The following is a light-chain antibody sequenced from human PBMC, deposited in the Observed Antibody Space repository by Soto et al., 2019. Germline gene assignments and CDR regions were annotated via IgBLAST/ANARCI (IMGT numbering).Light chain of an antibody. Sequence: DIVLTQSPDSLAVSLGERATINCKSSQSVLYSFNSRNCLAWYQQRPGQPPKLLIYWASTRQSGVPDRFSGSGSDTDFTLTISSLQAEDVAVYYCQQYSTTPHTFGQGTKLEIK. J-gene: IGKJ2*01. CDR1: QSVLYSFNSRNC. CDR2: WAS. V-gene: IGKV4-1*01. CDR3: QQYSTTPHT.